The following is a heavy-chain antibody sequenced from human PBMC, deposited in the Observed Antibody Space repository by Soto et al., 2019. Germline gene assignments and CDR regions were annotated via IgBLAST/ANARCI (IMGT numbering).Heavy chain of an antibody. CDR1: GFTFSSYA. CDR2: IGGSGDST. CDR3: AIPNGYDY. D-gene: IGHD6-13*01. Sequence: EVQLLESGGGLVQPGGSLRLSCAASGFTFSSYAMSWVRQAPGKGLEWVSAIGGSGDSTYYADSVKGRFTISRDNSKNTLYLQMNGLRAGDTALYYCAIPNGYDYWGQGTLVTVS. J-gene: IGHJ4*02. V-gene: IGHV3-23*01.